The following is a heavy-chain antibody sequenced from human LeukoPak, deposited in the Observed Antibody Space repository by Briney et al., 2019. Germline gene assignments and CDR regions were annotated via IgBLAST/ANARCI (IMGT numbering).Heavy chain of an antibody. Sequence: GGSLRLSCAASGFIFSSYGMHWVRQAPGKGLEWVAFIRYDGSNKYYADSVKGRFTISRDNSKNTLYLQMNSLRAEDTAVYYCAKGRTGASTEAGYWGQGTLVTVSS. CDR1: GFIFSSYG. CDR2: IRYDGSNK. V-gene: IGHV3-30*02. CDR3: AKGRTGASTEAGY. J-gene: IGHJ4*02. D-gene: IGHD1-26*01.